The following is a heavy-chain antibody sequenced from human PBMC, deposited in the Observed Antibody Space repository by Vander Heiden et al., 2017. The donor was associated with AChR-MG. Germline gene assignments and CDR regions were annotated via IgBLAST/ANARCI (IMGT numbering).Heavy chain of an antibody. J-gene: IGHJ5*02. D-gene: IGHD2-15*01. CDR2: INPNSGGT. V-gene: IGHV1-2*02. Sequence: QVPLVQAGAEVKNPGAPVTVSCQASGYTFTGYYMHGVRQAPGQGLEWMGWINPNSGGTNYAQKFQGRVTMTRDTSISTAYMELSRLRSDDTAVYYCARLIVVVVAATRYNWFDPWGQGTLVTVSS. CDR3: ARLIVVVVAATRYNWFDP. CDR1: GYTFTGYY.